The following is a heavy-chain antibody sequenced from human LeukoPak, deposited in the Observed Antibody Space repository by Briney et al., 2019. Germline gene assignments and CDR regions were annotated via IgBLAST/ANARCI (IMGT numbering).Heavy chain of an antibody. CDR3: ASPTSSNYAGFFFDF. CDR2: IYHSGSL. CDR1: GYSISSGYY. D-gene: IGHD4-11*01. V-gene: IGHV4-38-2*02. J-gene: IGHJ4*02. Sequence: SETLSLTCSVSGYSISSGYYWAWLRLTPGKGLEWIGSIYHSGSLYYNPSLSSRVTISVDTSKNQYSLKVNSMTAADTAVYYCASPTSSNYAGFFFDFWSQGTLVTVSS.